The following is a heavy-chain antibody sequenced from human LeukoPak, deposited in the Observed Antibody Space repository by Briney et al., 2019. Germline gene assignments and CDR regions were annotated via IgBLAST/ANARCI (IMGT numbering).Heavy chain of an antibody. CDR1: GYTFTSYD. V-gene: IGHV1-8*01. CDR2: INPNSGNT. Sequence: ASVKVSCKASGYTFTSYDINGVRQATGQGLEWMGWINPNSGNTGYAHKFQGRVTMIRNTYISTAYMEVCSLRSEDTGVYYCARVGGGYYDSSGYYSQVWGQGTLVSVSS. D-gene: IGHD3-22*01. CDR3: ARVGGGYYDSSGYYSQV. J-gene: IGHJ4*02.